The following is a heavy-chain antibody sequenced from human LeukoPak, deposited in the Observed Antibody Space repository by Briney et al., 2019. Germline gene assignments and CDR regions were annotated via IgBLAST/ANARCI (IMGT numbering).Heavy chain of an antibody. CDR2: ISHSGST. CDR3: ARVSKKYYYDSSGYYYWFDP. V-gene: IGHV4-34*01. D-gene: IGHD3-22*01. CDR1: GGSFSGYY. J-gene: IGHJ5*02. Sequence: SETLSLTCAVYGGSFSGYYWSWIRQPPGKGLEWIGEISHSGSTNYNPSLKSRVTISVDTSKNQFSLKLSSVTAADTAVYYCARVSKKYYYDSSGYYYWFDPWGQGTLVTVSS.